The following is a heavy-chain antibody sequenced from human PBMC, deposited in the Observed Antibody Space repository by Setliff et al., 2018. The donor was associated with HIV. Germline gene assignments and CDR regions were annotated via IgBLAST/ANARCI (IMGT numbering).Heavy chain of an antibody. Sequence: PSETLSLTCTVSEGSLSTYYWSWIRQPPGKGLEWIGYIYYNGSPTYNPSLKSRVTMSVDTSKNQFSLRLSSVTAADTAVYYRARKHLANVFDYWGQGTLVTVSS. CDR3: ARKHLANVFDY. CDR1: EGSLSTYY. D-gene: IGHD5-12*01. V-gene: IGHV4-59*01. CDR2: IYYNGSP. J-gene: IGHJ4*02.